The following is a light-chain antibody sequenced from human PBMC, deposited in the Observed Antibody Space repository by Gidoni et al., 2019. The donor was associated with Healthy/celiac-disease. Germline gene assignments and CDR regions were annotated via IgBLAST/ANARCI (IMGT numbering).Light chain of an antibody. CDR1: QSVSSSY. J-gene: IGKJ1*01. CDR3: QQYGSSSWT. V-gene: IGKV3-20*01. Sequence: DIVLTQSPGTLSLSPGERATLSCRASQSVSSSYLAWYQQKPGQAPRLLIYGASSRATGIPDRFSGSGSGTDFTLTISRLEPEDFAVYYCQQYGSSSWTLGKGTKVEIK. CDR2: GAS.